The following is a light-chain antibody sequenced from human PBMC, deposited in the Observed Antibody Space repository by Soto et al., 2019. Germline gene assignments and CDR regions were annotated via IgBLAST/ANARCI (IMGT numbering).Light chain of an antibody. CDR1: QSIRSNY. Sequence: EIGLTRSPGTLSLSPGERATLSCRASQSIRSNYLAWYQQKPGQAPRFLIYGAFSRATGIPDRFSGRGSGTDFTLTISSLQPEDSATYYCQQSYGVPVTFGGRTKVDIK. CDR3: QQSYGVPVT. CDR2: GAF. V-gene: IGKV3-20*01. J-gene: IGKJ4*01.